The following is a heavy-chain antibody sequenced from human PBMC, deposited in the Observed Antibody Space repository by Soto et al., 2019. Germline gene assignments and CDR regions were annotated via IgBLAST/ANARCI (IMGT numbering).Heavy chain of an antibody. D-gene: IGHD3-16*01. Sequence: QTLSLTCAISGDSVSSNTAAWNLIRQSPSRGLEWLGRTYYRSKWFNNYAASLKSRITINPDTSKNQFSLQLNSVTPEDTGVYYCAREDDSKDYFYGMDAWGQGTTVTVSS. CDR3: AREDDSKDYFYGMDA. V-gene: IGHV6-1*01. J-gene: IGHJ6*02. CDR1: GDSVSSNTAA. CDR2: TYYRSKWFN.